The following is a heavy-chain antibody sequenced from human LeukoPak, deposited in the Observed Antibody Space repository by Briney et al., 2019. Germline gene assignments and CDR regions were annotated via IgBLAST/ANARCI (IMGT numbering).Heavy chain of an antibody. J-gene: IGHJ4*02. CDR2: INPNSGGT. CDR1: GYTFTGYY. V-gene: IGHV1-2*04. CDR3: ARGWAYAIPGDYEAPLVDY. Sequence: ASVKVSCKASGYTFTGYYMHWVRQAPGQGLEWMGWINPNSGGTNYAQKFQGWVTMTRNTSISTAYMELSSLRSEDTAVYYCARGWAYAIPGDYEAPLVDYWGQGTLVTVSS. D-gene: IGHD4-17*01.